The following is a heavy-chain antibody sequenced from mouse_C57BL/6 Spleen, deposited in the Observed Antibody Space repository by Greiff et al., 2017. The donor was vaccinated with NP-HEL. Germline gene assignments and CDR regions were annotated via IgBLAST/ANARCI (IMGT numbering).Heavy chain of an antibody. Sequence: VQLQQSGAELVMPGASVKLSCKASGYTFTSYWMHWVKQRPGQGLEWIGEIDPSDSYTNYNQKFKGKSTLTVDKSSSTAYMQLSSLTSEDSAVYYCARVGTGRYFDYWGQGTTLTVSS. D-gene: IGHD4-1*01. CDR2: IDPSDSYT. J-gene: IGHJ2*01. CDR1: GYTFTSYW. CDR3: ARVGTGRYFDY. V-gene: IGHV1-69*01.